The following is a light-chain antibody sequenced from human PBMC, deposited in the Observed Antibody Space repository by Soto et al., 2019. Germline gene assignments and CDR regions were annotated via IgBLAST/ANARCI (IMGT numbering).Light chain of an antibody. CDR3: SSYASSTTPNV. Sequence: QSVLTQPASVSGSPGQSITISCTGTSSDVGSYNLVSWYQQHPGKAPKLMIYEGSKRPSGVSNRFSGSKSGNTASLTISGLQADDEADYYCSSYASSTTPNVFGTGTKVTVL. J-gene: IGLJ1*01. CDR2: EGS. V-gene: IGLV2-14*02. CDR1: SSDVGSYNL.